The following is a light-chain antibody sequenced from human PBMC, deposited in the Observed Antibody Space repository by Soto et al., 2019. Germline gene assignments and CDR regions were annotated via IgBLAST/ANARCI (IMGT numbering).Light chain of an antibody. J-gene: IGLJ1*01. CDR3: CSYAGSRYV. V-gene: IGLV2-11*01. CDR2: DVS. Sequence: QSVLAQPRSVSGSPGRSVTISCTGTSSDVGGYNYVSWYQQHPGKAPKLMIYDVSKRPSGVPDRFSGSKSGNTASLTISGLKAEDEDDYYCCSYAGSRYVFGTGTKVTV. CDR1: SSDVGGYNY.